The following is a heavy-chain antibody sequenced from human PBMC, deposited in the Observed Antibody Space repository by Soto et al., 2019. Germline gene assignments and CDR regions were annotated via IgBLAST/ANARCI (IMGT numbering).Heavy chain of an antibody. V-gene: IGHV3-7*03. Sequence: PGGSLRLSCATSDFTFRNSWINWVRQAPGKGLEWVANIKPDGGATNYVDPVKGRFTISRDNVRNSASLQMNSLRVEDTAVYFCFGGNGGPQWGQGTLVTVSS. CDR2: IKPDGGAT. J-gene: IGHJ4*02. CDR1: DFTFRNSW. D-gene: IGHD3-16*01. CDR3: FGGNGGPQ.